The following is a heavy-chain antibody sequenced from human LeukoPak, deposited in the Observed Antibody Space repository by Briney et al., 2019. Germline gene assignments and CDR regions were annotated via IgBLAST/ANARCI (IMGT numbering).Heavy chain of an antibody. CDR3: ARGQGGYDYLFYYYYYMDV. Sequence: ASVKVSCKASGHSITSFDINWVRQAPGQGLEWMGWIDPNTGNAEFAQNFQGRVTLTRNTSISTAYMELRSLRSEDTAVYYCARGQGGYDYLFYYYYYMDVWGKGTTVTISS. D-gene: IGHD5-12*01. CDR1: GHSITSFD. V-gene: IGHV1-8*02. J-gene: IGHJ6*03. CDR2: IDPNTGNA.